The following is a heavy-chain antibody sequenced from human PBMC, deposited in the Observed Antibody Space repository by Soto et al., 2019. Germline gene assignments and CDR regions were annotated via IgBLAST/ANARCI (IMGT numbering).Heavy chain of an antibody. Sequence: QVQLQESGPGPVKPSETLSLTCSVSAGSISTYYWSWIRRPPGKGLEWIGYIHHSGSTNYNPSLKSRVTISIDTSKNQFFLRLNSVTDADTAVYYCARLNYHVLPGYSYYYWYMDVWGKGTTVTVSS. CDR2: IHHSGST. CDR3: ARLNYHVLPGYSYYYWYMDV. D-gene: IGHD3-9*01. CDR1: AGSISTYY. V-gene: IGHV4-59*12. J-gene: IGHJ6*03.